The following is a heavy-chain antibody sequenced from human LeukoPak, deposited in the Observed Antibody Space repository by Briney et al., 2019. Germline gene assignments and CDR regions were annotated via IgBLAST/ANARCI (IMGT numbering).Heavy chain of an antibody. D-gene: IGHD4-11*01. V-gene: IGHV3-9*01. CDR2: ISWNNDTI. J-gene: IGHJ5*02. CDR3: ARGSRDYLNWFDP. CDR1: GFTFDDYA. Sequence: QTGGSLRLSCAASGFTFDDYAMHWVRQVPGKGLEWVSGISWNNDTIGYADSVKGRFTISRDNAKNSLYLHMNSLGGEDTALYYCARGSRDYLNWFDPWGQGILVTVSS.